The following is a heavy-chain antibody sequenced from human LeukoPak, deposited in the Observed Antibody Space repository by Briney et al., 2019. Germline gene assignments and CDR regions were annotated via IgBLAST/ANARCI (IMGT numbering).Heavy chain of an antibody. CDR1: GFTFSSYA. CDR3: AKFLWFGELSSYYFDY. J-gene: IGHJ4*02. D-gene: IGHD3-10*01. CDR2: ISGSGGST. V-gene: IGHV3-23*01. Sequence: SGGSLRLSCAASGFTFSSYAMSWVRQAPGKGLEWVSAISGSGGSTYYADSVKGRFTIPRDNSKNTLYLQMNSLRAEDTAVYYCAKFLWFGELSSYYFDYWGQGTLVTVSS.